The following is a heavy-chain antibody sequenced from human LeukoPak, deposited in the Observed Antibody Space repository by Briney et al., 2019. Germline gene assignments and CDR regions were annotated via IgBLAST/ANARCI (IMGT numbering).Heavy chain of an antibody. J-gene: IGHJ4*02. CDR1: GYSFTSYW. V-gene: IGHV5-51*01. D-gene: IGHD6-13*01. CDR3: ARRVSSSWRHFDY. CDR2: IYPGDSDT. Sequence: GESLKISCKGSGYSFTSYWIGWVRQMPGKGLEWMGIIYPGDSDTRYSPSFQGQVTISADKSISTAYLQWSSLKASDTAIYYCARRVSSSWRHFDYWGQGTLVTVSS.